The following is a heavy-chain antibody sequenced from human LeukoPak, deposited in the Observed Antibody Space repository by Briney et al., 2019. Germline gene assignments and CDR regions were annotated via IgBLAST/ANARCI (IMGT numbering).Heavy chain of an antibody. J-gene: IGHJ6*03. CDR2: ISSSSSTI. CDR3: ASRIRPSYYYYYMDV. CDR1: GFTFSSYS. V-gene: IGHV3-48*01. D-gene: IGHD2-21*01. Sequence: GGSLRLSCAASGFTFSSYSMNWVRQAPGKGLEWVSSISSSSSTIYYADSVKGRFTISRDNAKNSLYLQMNSLRAEDTAVYYCASRIRPSYYYYYMDVWGKGTTVTVSS.